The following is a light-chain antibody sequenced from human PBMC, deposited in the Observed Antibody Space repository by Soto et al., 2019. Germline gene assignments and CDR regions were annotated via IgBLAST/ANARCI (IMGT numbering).Light chain of an antibody. J-gene: IGKJ2*01. Sequence: DIQMTQSPSSLSASVGDRVIITCRASDTSRTYLNWYQQQPGKAPKLLMYSASSLQSGVPSRFSGSGSGTDFTLTISSLQPEDYATYYCLQSYSPPYTFGRGTKLESK. CDR3: LQSYSPPYT. CDR2: SAS. V-gene: IGKV1-39*01. CDR1: DTSRTY.